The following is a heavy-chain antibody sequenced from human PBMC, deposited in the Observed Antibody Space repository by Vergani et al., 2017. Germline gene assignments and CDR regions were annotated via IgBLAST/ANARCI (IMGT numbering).Heavy chain of an antibody. CDR3: ARVNTETNGHLYYYYYMDV. Sequence: QVQLQQWGGGLLKPSETLSLTCVVNGGSFTSYHWTWIRQSPGEGLEWVGDIDHTGRPDYNPSFKSRLTMSVDKFRNQFSLTLNSVTATDTAIYFCARVNTETNGHLYYYYYMDVWGQGTAVTVS. CDR1: GGSFTSYH. D-gene: IGHD4-11*01. V-gene: IGHV4-34*01. CDR2: IDHTGRP. J-gene: IGHJ6*03.